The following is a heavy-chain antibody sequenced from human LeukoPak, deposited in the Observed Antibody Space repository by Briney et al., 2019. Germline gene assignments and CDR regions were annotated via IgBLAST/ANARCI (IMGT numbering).Heavy chain of an antibody. CDR3: AKDPFYGDLQWYYYGMDV. D-gene: IGHD4-17*01. Sequence: GGSLRLSCAASGFTFSSYAMSWVRQAPGKGLEWVSAISGSGGSTYYADSVKGRFTISRDSSKNTLYLQMNSLRAEDTAVYYCAKDPFYGDLQWYYYGMDVWGQGTTVTVSS. CDR1: GFTFSSYA. J-gene: IGHJ6*02. CDR2: ISGSGGST. V-gene: IGHV3-23*01.